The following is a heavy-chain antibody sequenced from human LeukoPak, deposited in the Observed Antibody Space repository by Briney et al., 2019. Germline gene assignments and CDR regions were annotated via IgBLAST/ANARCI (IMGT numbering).Heavy chain of an antibody. D-gene: IGHD3-22*01. CDR2: IYSGGST. Sequence: GGSLRLSCAASGFTVSSNYMSWVRQAPGKGLDWVSVIYSGGSTYYADSVKGRFTISRDNSKHTLYLQMNSLRAEDTAVYYCARVGGSSGYYPYYFDYWVQGTLVTVPS. CDR1: GFTVSSNY. J-gene: IGHJ4*02. V-gene: IGHV3-53*01. CDR3: ARVGGSSGYYPYYFDY.